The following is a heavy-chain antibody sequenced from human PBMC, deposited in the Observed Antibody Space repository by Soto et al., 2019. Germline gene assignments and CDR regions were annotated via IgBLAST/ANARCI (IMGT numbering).Heavy chain of an antibody. CDR3: ARSDGYNCNWLDS. CDR1: GYTFATYD. V-gene: IGHV1-8*01. CDR2: MNPNSGNT. J-gene: IGHJ5*01. D-gene: IGHD2-21*01. Sequence: QVQLVQSGAEVKTPGASVKVSCKASGYTFATYDINWVRQAPGQGLEWMVWMNPNSGNTGYAQKFQGRLTMTRDTALSVAPMELSSLRNEDTAVYYCARSDGYNCNWLDSWGQGTLVTVSA.